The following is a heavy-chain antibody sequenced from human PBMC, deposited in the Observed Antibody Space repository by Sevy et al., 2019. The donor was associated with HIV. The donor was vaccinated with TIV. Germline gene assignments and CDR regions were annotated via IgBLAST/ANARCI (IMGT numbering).Heavy chain of an antibody. V-gene: IGHV3-7*01. Sequence: GGSLRLSCAVSGFTLGSYWMSWVRQAPGKGLEWVANIKPDGGEENYVDSVKGRFTISRDNAKNSLYLQMNSLIVDDTAVYYCARYYESRGISDYFDYWGPGTLVTVSS. D-gene: IGHD3-22*01. CDR2: IKPDGGEE. CDR1: GFTLGSYW. CDR3: ARYYESRGISDYFDY. J-gene: IGHJ4*02.